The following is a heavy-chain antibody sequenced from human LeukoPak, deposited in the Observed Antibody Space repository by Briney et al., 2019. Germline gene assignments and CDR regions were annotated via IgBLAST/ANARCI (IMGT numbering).Heavy chain of an antibody. D-gene: IGHD3-9*01. CDR2: ISWDGGST. V-gene: IGHV3-43D*03. CDR3: AKGDDILPLDY. J-gene: IGHJ4*02. CDR1: GFTFDDYA. Sequence: GGSLRLSCAASGFTFDDYAMHWVRQAPGKGLEWVSLISWDGGSTYYADSVKGRFTTSRGNSKNSLYLQMNSLRAEDTALYYCAKGDDILPLDYWGRGTLVTVSS.